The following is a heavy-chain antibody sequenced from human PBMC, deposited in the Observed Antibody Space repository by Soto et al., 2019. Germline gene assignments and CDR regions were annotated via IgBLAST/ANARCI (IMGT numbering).Heavy chain of an antibody. D-gene: IGHD2-21*01. CDR2: INPGSVTR. CDR1: GLTFTTYN. CDR3: ARAWKGNSDGYFY. Sequence: EVQLVESGGGLVQPGGSLRLSCAVSGLTFTTYNFNWVRQAPGKGLEWISFINPGSVTRHYADSVKGRFTISRDNAKNSLYLQRNSLTDADTAVYYCARAWKGNSDGYFYWGQGTLVTVS. V-gene: IGHV3-48*02. J-gene: IGHJ4*02.